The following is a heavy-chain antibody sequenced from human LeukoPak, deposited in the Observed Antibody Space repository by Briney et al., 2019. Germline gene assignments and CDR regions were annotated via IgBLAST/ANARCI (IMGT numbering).Heavy chain of an antibody. CDR2: ITSSGRTF. CDR1: GFTFSNYE. CDR3: ARPYSSGWDNWFDP. D-gene: IGHD6-19*01. V-gene: IGHV3-48*03. J-gene: IGHJ5*02. Sequence: GGSLRLSCAASGFTFSNYEMNWVRQAPGKGLEWVSCITSSGRTFYYADSVKGRFTISRDNAKNSLYLQMNSLRAEDTAVYYCARPYSSGWDNWFDPWGQGTLVTVSS.